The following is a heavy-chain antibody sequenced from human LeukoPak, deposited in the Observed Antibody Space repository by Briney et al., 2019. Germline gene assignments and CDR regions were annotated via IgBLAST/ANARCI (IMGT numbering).Heavy chain of an antibody. D-gene: IGHD3-10*01. V-gene: IGHV4-61*02. CDR2: IYTTGST. J-gene: IGHJ3*02. CDR3: ARDRVEDVDGDAFDI. Sequence: SETLSLICTVSGGSISSATYYWSWIRQPAGKGLEWIGRIYTTGSTNYNPSLKSRVTISIDTSKNQFSLKLSSVTAADTAVYYCARDRVEDVDGDAFDIWGQGSMVTVSS. CDR1: GGSISSATYY.